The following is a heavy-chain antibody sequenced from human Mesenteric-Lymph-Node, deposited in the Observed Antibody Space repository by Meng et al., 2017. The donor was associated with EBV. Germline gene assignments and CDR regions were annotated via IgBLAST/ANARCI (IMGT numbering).Heavy chain of an antibody. CDR3: ARNSDCSTTSCFVSWFDP. J-gene: IGHJ5*02. CDR1: GGSISSDGYY. CDR2: VHYSGNT. D-gene: IGHD2-2*01. Sequence: QARPAASGPRRGEPSQSLTLTCSVSGGSISSDGYYWSWIRQPPGKGLEWIGSVHYSGNTNYNPALKNRVTISVDTSSNQIYLSLTSVTVADTASYYCARNSDCSTTSCFVSWFDPWGQGTLVTVSS. V-gene: IGHV4-30-4*08.